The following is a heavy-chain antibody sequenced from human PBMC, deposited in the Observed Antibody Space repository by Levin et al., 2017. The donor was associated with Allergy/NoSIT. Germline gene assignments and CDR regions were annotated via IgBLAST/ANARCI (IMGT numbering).Heavy chain of an antibody. J-gene: IGHJ4*02. V-gene: IGHV3-48*03. Sequence: SCAASGFTFSSYEMNWVRRAPGKGLEWVSYISSTGSTIYSADSLQGRFTISRDNAKNSLYLHMNSLRSEDTAVYYCARQLGNFWSGYNYFDYWGQGTLVTVSS. CDR3: ARQLGNFWSGYNYFDY. D-gene: IGHD3-3*01. CDR2: ISSTGSTI. CDR1: GFTFSSYE.